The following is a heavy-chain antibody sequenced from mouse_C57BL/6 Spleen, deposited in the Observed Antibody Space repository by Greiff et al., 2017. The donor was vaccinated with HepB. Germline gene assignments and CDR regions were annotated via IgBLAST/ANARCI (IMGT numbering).Heavy chain of an antibody. V-gene: IGHV5-9*01. CDR2: ISGGGGNT. CDR1: GFTFSSYT. Sequence: EVQGVESGGGLVKPGGSLKLSCAASGFTFSSYTMSWVRQTPEKRLEWVATISGGGGNTYYPDSVKGRFTISRDNAKNTLYLQMSSLRSEDTALYYCARGRGYGSSYDAMDYWGQGTSVTVSS. CDR3: ARGRGYGSSYDAMDY. D-gene: IGHD1-1*01. J-gene: IGHJ4*01.